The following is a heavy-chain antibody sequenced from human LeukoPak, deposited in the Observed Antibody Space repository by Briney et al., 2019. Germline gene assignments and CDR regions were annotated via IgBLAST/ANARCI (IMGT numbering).Heavy chain of an antibody. CDR2: ISSSSSYI. D-gene: IGHD5-18*01. Sequence: GGSLRLSCAASGFTFSSYSMNWVRQAPGKGLEWVSSISSSSSYIYYADSVKGRFTISRDNAKNSLYLQMNSLRAEDTAVHYCARADWDTAMIDYWGQGTLVTVSS. V-gene: IGHV3-21*01. J-gene: IGHJ4*02. CDR1: GFTFSSYS. CDR3: ARADWDTAMIDY.